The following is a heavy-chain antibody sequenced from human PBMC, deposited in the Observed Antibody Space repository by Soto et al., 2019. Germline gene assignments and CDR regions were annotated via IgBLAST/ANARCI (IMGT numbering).Heavy chain of an antibody. CDR1: GGTFSSYA. V-gene: IGHV1-46*01. CDR3: ARGASGWYDGWFDP. CDR2: INPSGGST. Sequence: ASVKGSCKASGGTFSSYAISWVRQAPGQGLEWMGIINPSGGSTSYAQKFQGRVTMTRDTSTSTVYMELSSLRSEDTAVYYCARGASGWYDGWFDPWGQGTLVTVSS. J-gene: IGHJ5*02. D-gene: IGHD6-19*01.